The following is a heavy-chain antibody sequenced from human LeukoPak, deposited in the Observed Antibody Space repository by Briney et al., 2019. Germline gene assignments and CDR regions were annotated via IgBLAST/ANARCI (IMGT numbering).Heavy chain of an antibody. CDR1: GYTFTSYY. V-gene: IGHV1-46*01. D-gene: IGHD6-13*01. CDR2: INPSGGST. J-gene: IGHJ4*02. Sequence: ASVKVSCKASGYTFTSYYMHWVRQAPGQGLEWMGIINPSGGSTSYAQKFQGRVTMTRDTSTSTVYMELSSLRSEDTAVYYCAILLRPGIAAAGRMVDYWGQGTLVTVSS. CDR3: AILLRPGIAAAGRMVDY.